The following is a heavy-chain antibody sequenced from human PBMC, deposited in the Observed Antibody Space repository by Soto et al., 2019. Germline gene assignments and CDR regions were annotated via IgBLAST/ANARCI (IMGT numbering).Heavy chain of an antibody. Sequence: GESLNISCKGSGYSFTSYWIAWVRQMPGKGLEWMGIIYLSDSDTRYSPSFQGRVTISADKSISTAYLQWSSLKASDTAMYYCARYSSGWPYYFDYWGQGTLVTVSS. J-gene: IGHJ4*02. CDR3: ARYSSGWPYYFDY. D-gene: IGHD6-19*01. V-gene: IGHV5-51*01. CDR2: IYLSDSDT. CDR1: GYSFTSYW.